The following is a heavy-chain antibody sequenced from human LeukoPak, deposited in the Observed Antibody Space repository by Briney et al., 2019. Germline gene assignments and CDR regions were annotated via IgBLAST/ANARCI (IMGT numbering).Heavy chain of an antibody. D-gene: IGHD4-23*01. CDR1: GGSISSSSYY. Sequence: SETLSLTCTVSGGSISSSSYYWGWIRQPPGKGLEWIGSIYYSGSTYYNPSLKSRVTISVDTSKNQFSLKLSSVTAADTAVYYCYDYGGNSVLEDFQHWARAPWSPSPQ. CDR3: YDYGGNSVLEDFQH. CDR2: IYYSGST. J-gene: IGHJ1*01. V-gene: IGHV4-39*07.